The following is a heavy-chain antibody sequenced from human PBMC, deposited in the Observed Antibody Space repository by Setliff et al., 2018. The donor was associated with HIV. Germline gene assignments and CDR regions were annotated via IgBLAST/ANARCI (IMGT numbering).Heavy chain of an antibody. Sequence: PSETLSLTCTVSGGSIRSDSYYWTWIRQPAREGLEWIGRIYTRGNTNYNPSLRSRVTISIDTSNNQISLRLSSVTAADTAMYYCVRDDYGYNGKGFDYWGPGTLVTVSS. CDR1: GGSIRSDSYY. CDR3: VRDDYGYNGKGFDY. J-gene: IGHJ4*02. D-gene: IGHD4-17*01. V-gene: IGHV4-61*02. CDR2: IYTRGNT.